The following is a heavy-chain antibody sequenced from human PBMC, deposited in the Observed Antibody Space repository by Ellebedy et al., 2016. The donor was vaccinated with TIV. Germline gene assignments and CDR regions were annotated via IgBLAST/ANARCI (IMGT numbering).Heavy chain of an antibody. J-gene: IGHJ5*02. CDR1: GGSISSGGYF. CDR2: IYYSGRT. D-gene: IGHD2-15*01. V-gene: IGHV4-31*03. Sequence: LRLSCTVSGGSISSGGYFWSWIRQHPGKGLEWIGNIYYSGRTYYNPSLRSRLTISVDTSKNQFSLKPSSVTAADTAVYYCARDPVGGTGGWFDPWGQGTLVTVSS. CDR3: ARDPVGGTGGWFDP.